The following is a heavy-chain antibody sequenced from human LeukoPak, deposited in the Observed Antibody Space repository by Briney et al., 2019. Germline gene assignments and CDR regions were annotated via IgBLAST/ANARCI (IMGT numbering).Heavy chain of an antibody. CDR3: ASGHYCTSTSCPGRGAFDI. V-gene: IGHV4-4*07. Sequence: PSETLSLTCTVPNGSISNYYWTWIRQPAGKGLEWIGRIYYTGSANYNPSLKSRVVMSVDTSKNQFSLKLNSVTAADTALYYCASGHYCTSTSCPGRGAFDIWGQGTMVTVSS. D-gene: IGHD2-2*01. CDR2: IYYTGSA. CDR1: NGSISNYY. J-gene: IGHJ3*02.